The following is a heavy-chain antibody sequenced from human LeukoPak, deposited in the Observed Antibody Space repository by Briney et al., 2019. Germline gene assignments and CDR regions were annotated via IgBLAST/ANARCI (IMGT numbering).Heavy chain of an antibody. CDR3: TTAPASLDY. CDR2: IKSKHDGGTT. CDR1: GFTFRNAW. Sequence: GGSLRLSCAISGFTFRNAWMSWVREAPGKGLEWVGRIKSKHDGGTTDFAAPVKSRFSISRDDSENTLYLQMNSLITDDTAVYYCTTAPASLDYWGQGTLVTVSS. V-gene: IGHV3-15*01. J-gene: IGHJ4*02.